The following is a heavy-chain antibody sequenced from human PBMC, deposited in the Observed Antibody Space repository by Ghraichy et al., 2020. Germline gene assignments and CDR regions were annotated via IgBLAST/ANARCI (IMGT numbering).Heavy chain of an antibody. V-gene: IGHV4-39*01. Sequence: SETLSLTCTVSGGSISSSSYYWGWIRQPPGKGLEWIGSIYYSGSTYYNPSLKSRVTISVDTSKNQFSLKLSSVTAADTAVYYCARLLRSGYSYYFDSWGQGSLVLVSS. J-gene: IGHJ4*02. CDR3: ARLLRSGYSYYFDS. D-gene: IGHD3-3*01. CDR1: GGSISSSSYY. CDR2: IYYSGST.